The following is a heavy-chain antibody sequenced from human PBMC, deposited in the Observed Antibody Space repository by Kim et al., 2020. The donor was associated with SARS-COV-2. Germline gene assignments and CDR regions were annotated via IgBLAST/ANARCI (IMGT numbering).Heavy chain of an antibody. D-gene: IGHD3-10*01. J-gene: IGHJ4*02. CDR3: AKDEYPLLWFGERGFDY. CDR1: GFTFSSYG. V-gene: IGHV3-30*18. CDR2: ISYDGSNK. Sequence: GGSLRLSCAASGFTFSSYGMHWVRQAPGKGLEWVAVISYDGSNKYYADSVKGRFTISRDNSKNTLYLQMNSLRAEDTAVYYCAKDEYPLLWFGERGFDYWGQGTLVTVSS.